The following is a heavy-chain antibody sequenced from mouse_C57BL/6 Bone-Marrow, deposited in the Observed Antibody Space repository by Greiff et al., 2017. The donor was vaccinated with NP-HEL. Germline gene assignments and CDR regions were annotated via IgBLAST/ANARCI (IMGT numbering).Heavy chain of an antibody. CDR2: IHPNSGST. CDR1: GYTFTSYW. V-gene: IGHV1-64*01. CDR3: ARRLYDGYFDY. J-gene: IGHJ2*01. Sequence: QVQLQQSGAELVKPGASVKLSCKASGYTFTSYWMHWVKQRPGQGLEWIGMIHPNSGSTNYNEKFKSKATLTVDKSSSTAYMQLSSLTSEDSAVYYCARRLYDGYFDYWGQGTTLTVSS. D-gene: IGHD2-3*01.